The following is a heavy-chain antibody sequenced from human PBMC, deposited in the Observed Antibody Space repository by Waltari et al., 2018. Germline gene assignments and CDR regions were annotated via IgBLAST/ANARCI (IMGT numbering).Heavy chain of an antibody. D-gene: IGHD3-16*01. Sequence: QVQLQQWGAGLLKPSETLSLTCAVYGGSFSVYYWSWIRQPPGKGLEWIGEINHSGSTNYNPSLKSRVTISVDTSKNQFSLKLSSVTAADTAVYYCARRFFRRAVGAFDIWGQGTMVTVSS. CDR2: INHSGST. CDR1: GGSFSVYY. CDR3: ARRFFRRAVGAFDI. V-gene: IGHV4-34*01. J-gene: IGHJ3*02.